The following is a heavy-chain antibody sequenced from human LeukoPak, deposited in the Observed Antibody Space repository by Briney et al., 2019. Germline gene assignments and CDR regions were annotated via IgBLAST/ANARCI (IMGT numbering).Heavy chain of an antibody. Sequence: GASVKVSCKASGYTFTGYYMHWVRQAPGQGLEWMGWINPNSGGTNYAQKFQGRVTMTRDTSISTAYMELSRLRSDDTAVYYCARDRWYCSGGSCYSLKNRYYFDYWGQGTLVTVSS. CDR3: ARDRWYCSGGSCYSLKNRYYFDY. D-gene: IGHD2-15*01. CDR2: INPNSGGT. J-gene: IGHJ4*02. CDR1: GYTFTGYY. V-gene: IGHV1-2*02.